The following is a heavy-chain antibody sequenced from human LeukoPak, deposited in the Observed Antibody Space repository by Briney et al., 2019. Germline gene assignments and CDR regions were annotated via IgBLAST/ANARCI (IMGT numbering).Heavy chain of an antibody. V-gene: IGHV4-34*01. CDR1: GGSFSGYY. Sequence: SETLSLTCAVYGGSFSGYYWSWIRQPPGKGLEWIGEINHSGSTNYNPSLKSRVTISVDTSKNQFSLKLSSVTAADTAVYYCARQKCTSASCLTKNAFDIWGQGTMVTVSS. CDR2: INHSGST. J-gene: IGHJ3*02. CDR3: ARQKCTSASCLTKNAFDI. D-gene: IGHD2-2*01.